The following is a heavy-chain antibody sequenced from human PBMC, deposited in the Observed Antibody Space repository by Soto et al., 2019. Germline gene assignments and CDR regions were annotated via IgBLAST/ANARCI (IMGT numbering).Heavy chain of an antibody. D-gene: IGHD6-13*01. CDR3: ARGLDLIAPAGLRAFDI. V-gene: IGHV4-39*07. CDR1: GGSISSSSYY. J-gene: IGHJ3*02. Sequence: SETLSLTCTVSGGSISSSSYYWGWIRQPPGKGLEWIGSIFYSGSTYYNPSLKSRVTISVDTSKNQFSLKLSSVTAADTAVYYCARGLDLIAPAGLRAFDIWGQGRMVTVS. CDR2: IFYSGST.